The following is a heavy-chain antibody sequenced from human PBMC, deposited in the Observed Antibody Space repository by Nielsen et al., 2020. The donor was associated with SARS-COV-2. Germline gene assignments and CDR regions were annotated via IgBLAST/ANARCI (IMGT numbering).Heavy chain of an antibody. J-gene: IGHJ4*02. V-gene: IGHV4-39*07. CDR2: INHSGST. Sequence: SETLSLTCTVSGGSLSSSSYYWGWLRQPPVKGLEWIGEINHSGSTNYNPSLKSRVTISVDTSKNQFSLKLSSVTAADTAVYYCARVVGWGSGWPPFDYWGQGTLVTVSS. CDR1: GGSLSSSSYY. CDR3: ARVVGWGSGWPPFDY. D-gene: IGHD6-19*01.